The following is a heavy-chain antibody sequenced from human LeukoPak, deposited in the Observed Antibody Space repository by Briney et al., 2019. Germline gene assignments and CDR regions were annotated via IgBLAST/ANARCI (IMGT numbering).Heavy chain of an antibody. CDR3: ARTGYSSGWYYFDY. V-gene: IGHV4-59*08. D-gene: IGHD6-19*01. Sequence: PSETLSLTCTDSGGSISSYYWSWIRQPPGKGLEWIGYIYYSGSTNYNPSLKSRVTISVDTSKNQFSLKLSSVTAADTAVYYCARTGYSSGWYYFDYWGQGTLVTVSS. J-gene: IGHJ4*02. CDR2: IYYSGST. CDR1: GGSISSYY.